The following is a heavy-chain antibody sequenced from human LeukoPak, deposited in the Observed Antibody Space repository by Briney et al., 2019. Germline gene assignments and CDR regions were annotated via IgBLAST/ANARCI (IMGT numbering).Heavy chain of an antibody. Sequence: GGSLRLSCAASGFTFSSYGMHWVRQAPGKGLDWVAVIWYDGSNKYYADSVKGRFTISRDNSKNTLYLQMNSLRAEDTAVYYCARGSSSGWYGGVDYWGQGTLVTVSS. CDR1: GFTFSSYG. D-gene: IGHD6-19*01. V-gene: IGHV3-33*01. J-gene: IGHJ4*02. CDR3: ARGSSSGWYGGVDY. CDR2: IWYDGSNK.